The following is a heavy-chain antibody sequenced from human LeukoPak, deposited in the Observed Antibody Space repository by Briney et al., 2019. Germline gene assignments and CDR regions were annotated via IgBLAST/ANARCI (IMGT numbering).Heavy chain of an antibody. CDR3: ARESIAVAGAPFDY. Sequence: GGSLRLSCAASGFTFSSYEMNWVRQAPGKGLEWVSYISSGSTICDADSVKGRFTISRDNAKNSLYLQMNSLRAEDTAVYYCARESIAVAGAPFDYWGQGTLVTVSS. CDR1: GFTFSSYE. CDR2: ISSGSTI. J-gene: IGHJ4*02. D-gene: IGHD6-19*01. V-gene: IGHV3-48*03.